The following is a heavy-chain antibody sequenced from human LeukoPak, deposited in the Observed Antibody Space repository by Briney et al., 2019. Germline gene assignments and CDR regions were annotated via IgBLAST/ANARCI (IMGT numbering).Heavy chain of an antibody. CDR1: GYTFTGYY. CDR2: INPNSGGT. CDR3: ARGRASSAHFDY. J-gene: IGHJ4*02. V-gene: IGHV1-2*02. Sequence: RASVKVSCKASGYTFTGYYMHWVRQAPGQGLEWMGWINPNSGGTNYAQKLQGRVTMTRDTSISTAYMELSRLRSDDTAVYYCARGRASSAHFDYWGQGTLVTVSS.